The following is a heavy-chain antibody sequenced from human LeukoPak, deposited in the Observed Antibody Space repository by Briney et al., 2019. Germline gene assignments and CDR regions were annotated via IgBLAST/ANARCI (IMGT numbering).Heavy chain of an antibody. J-gene: IGHJ4*02. Sequence: GGSLRLSCAASGLTFSSYNMHWVRQAPGKGPEWISYITGSSSTIYYADSVKGRFTISRDNAKSSLYLQMSSLRAEDTAVYYCAREPTYTNSWYTSCDYWGQGTLVTVSS. D-gene: IGHD6-19*01. CDR2: ITGSSSTI. V-gene: IGHV3-48*01. CDR1: GLTFSSYN. CDR3: AREPTYTNSWYTSCDY.